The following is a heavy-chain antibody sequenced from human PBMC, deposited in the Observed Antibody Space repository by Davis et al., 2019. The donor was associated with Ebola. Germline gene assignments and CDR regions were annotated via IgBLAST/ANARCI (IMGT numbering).Heavy chain of an antibody. CDR2: ISGSGGST. D-gene: IGHD3-3*01. Sequence: GESLQISCAASGFTFSSYAMSWVRQAPGKGLEWVSAISGSGGSTYYADSVQGRFTISRDNSKNTLYLQMNSLRAEDTAVYYCAKDYQGAHYDFWSGYYMGHWFDPWGQGTLVTVSS. J-gene: IGHJ5*02. CDR1: GFTFSSYA. CDR3: AKDYQGAHYDFWSGYYMGHWFDP. V-gene: IGHV3-23*01.